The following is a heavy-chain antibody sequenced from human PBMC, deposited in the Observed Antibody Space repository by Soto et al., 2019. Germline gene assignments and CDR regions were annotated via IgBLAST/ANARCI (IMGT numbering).Heavy chain of an antibody. CDR2: IYYSGST. CDR1: GGSISSGGSY. J-gene: IGHJ1*01. D-gene: IGHD6-13*01. Sequence: QVQLQESGPGLVKPSQTLSLTGTISGGSISSGGSYWSWIRQHPGTGLEWLGHIYYSGSTYYNPTIKSRVTRSVDASKNHFSLKLSSVTVAATAVYYCAKEAGDEYFQHWGQGTLVTVSS. CDR3: AKEAGDEYFQH. V-gene: IGHV4-31*03.